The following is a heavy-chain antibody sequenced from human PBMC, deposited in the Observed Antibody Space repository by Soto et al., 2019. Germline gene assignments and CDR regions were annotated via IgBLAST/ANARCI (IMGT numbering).Heavy chain of an antibody. V-gene: IGHV3-33*01. J-gene: IGHJ5*02. CDR3: ARASSSSTDCSSTSCYDGWFDP. Sequence: GGSLRLSCAASGFTFSSYGMHWVRQAPGKGLEWVAVIWYDGSNKYYADSVKGRFTISRDNSKNTLYLQMNSLRAEDTAVYYCARASSSSTDCSSTSCYDGWFDPWGQGTLVTVSS. CDR1: GFTFSSYG. CDR2: IWYDGSNK. D-gene: IGHD2-2*01.